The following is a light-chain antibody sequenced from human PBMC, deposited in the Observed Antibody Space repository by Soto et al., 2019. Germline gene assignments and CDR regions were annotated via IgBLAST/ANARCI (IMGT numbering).Light chain of an antibody. CDR3: QPYNSYSEA. CDR2: KAS. Sequence: DIEMTQSPSARSACVRDKVTITFRASQTISSWLAWYQQKPGKAPKLLIYKASTLKSGVPSRFSGSGSGTEFTLTFSSLQPDDFATYYCQPYNSYSEAFGQGTKVDI. V-gene: IGKV1-5*03. CDR1: QTISSW. J-gene: IGKJ1*01.